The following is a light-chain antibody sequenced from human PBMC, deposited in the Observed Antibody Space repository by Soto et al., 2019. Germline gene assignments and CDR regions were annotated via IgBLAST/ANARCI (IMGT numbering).Light chain of an antibody. V-gene: IGKV3-11*01. CDR2: DAS. CDR3: QQRTKWPA. J-gene: IGKJ5*01. Sequence: EVVLTQSPATLSLSPGERATLSCRASQSVGSRLGWYQQKPGQAPRLLIYDASNRASGIPARFSGSGSGTDFTITISSLEPEDFAVYYCQQRTKWPAFGQGTRLDIK. CDR1: QSVGSR.